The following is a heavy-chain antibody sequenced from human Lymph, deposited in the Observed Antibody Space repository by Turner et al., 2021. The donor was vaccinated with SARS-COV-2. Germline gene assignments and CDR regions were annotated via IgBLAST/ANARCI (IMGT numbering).Heavy chain of an antibody. CDR2: INPNRGGT. Sequence: QVQLVQSGAEVKKPGASVTVSCKASGYTFTDYSMHWVRKAPGQGLEWMGWINPNRGGTDYAQKFQGRVTVTRDASFNTAYMELTRLRSDDTAVYYCARGGLYYYDSSAYYNDAFDIWGQGTMVTVSS. D-gene: IGHD3-22*01. CDR1: GYTFTDYS. CDR3: ARGGLYYYDSSAYYNDAFDI. J-gene: IGHJ3*02. V-gene: IGHV1-2*02.